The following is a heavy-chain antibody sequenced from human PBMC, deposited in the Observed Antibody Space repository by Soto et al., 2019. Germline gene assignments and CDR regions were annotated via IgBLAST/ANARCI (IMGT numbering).Heavy chain of an antibody. CDR1: GGYVTSAGSY. CDR3: ARGEVRGLIATGLDY. Sequence: LSLTSSVSGGYVTSAGSYLVGIRQLPEKGRAWVAYVHSSGRTYHNPSLQSRLSISLDTSKNQFSLILRSVTAADTAGYCCARGEVRGLIATGLDYWGQGALVTVSS. CDR2: VHSSGRT. J-gene: IGHJ4*02. D-gene: IGHD3-10*01. V-gene: IGHV4-31*03.